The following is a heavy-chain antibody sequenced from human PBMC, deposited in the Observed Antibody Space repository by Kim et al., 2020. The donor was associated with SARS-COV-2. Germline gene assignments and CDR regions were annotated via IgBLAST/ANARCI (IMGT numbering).Heavy chain of an antibody. D-gene: IGHD6-13*01. V-gene: IGHV4-34*01. CDR1: GGSFSGYY. CDR3: ARDFIAAAGLYNWFDP. Sequence: SETLSLTCAVYGGSFSGYYWSWIRQPPGKGLEWIGEINHSGSTNYNPSLKSRVTISVDTSKNQFSLKLSSVTAADTAVYYCARDFIAAAGLYNWFDPWG. J-gene: IGHJ5*02. CDR2: INHSGST.